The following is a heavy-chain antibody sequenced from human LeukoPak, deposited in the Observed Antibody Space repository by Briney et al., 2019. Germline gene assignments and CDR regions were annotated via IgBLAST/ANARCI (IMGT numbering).Heavy chain of an antibody. Sequence: PSETLSLTCTVSGGSIINSNYYWDWIRQPPAKGLEWIGGLHHSGSTYYNPSLKSRVTVSVDTSKNHFSLKLSSVTAADTAVYYCARRGSGYNTNFDYWGQGTLVTVSS. CDR1: GGSIINSNYY. CDR3: ARRGSGYNTNFDY. D-gene: IGHD6-19*01. CDR2: LHHSGST. J-gene: IGHJ4*02. V-gene: IGHV4-39*02.